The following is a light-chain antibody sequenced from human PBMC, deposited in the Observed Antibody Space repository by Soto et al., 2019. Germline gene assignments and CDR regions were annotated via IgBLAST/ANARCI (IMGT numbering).Light chain of an antibody. V-gene: IGKV3-15*01. CDR3: QHYDNWPPTWT. Sequence: ERLMTQSPGTRSVXLGERATLSCRAIQSVSSNLAWYQQKPGQAPRLLIYGVSTRATGVPARFSGSGSGTEFTLTISSLQSEDFAVYYCQHYDNWPPTWTFGQGTKVDIK. CDR1: QSVSSN. J-gene: IGKJ1*01. CDR2: GVS.